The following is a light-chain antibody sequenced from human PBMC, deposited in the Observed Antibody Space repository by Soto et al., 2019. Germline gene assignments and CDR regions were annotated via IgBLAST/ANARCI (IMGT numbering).Light chain of an antibody. Sequence: QSALTQPPSVSGSPGQSVTISCTGTSSDVGSYNRVSWYQQPPGTAPKLMIYEVSNRPSGVPDRFSGSKSGNTASLTISGRQAEDEAGYYCSSYTSSSTLVFGGGTKLTVL. CDR1: SSDVGSYNR. V-gene: IGLV2-18*02. J-gene: IGLJ2*01. CDR3: SSYTSSSTLV. CDR2: EVS.